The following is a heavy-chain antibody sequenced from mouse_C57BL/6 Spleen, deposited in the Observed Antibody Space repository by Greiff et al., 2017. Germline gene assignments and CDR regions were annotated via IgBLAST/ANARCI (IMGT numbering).Heavy chain of an antibody. CDR3: ARRRYSNYGYFDY. J-gene: IGHJ2*01. CDR2: INPSTGGT. D-gene: IGHD2-5*01. Sequence: VHVKQSGPELVKPGASVKISCKASGYSFTGYYMNWVKQSPEKSLEWIGEINPSTGGTTYNQKFKAKATLTVDKSSSTAYMQLKSLTSEDSAVYYCARRRYSNYGYFDYWGQGTTLTVSS. CDR1: GYSFTGYY. V-gene: IGHV1-42*01.